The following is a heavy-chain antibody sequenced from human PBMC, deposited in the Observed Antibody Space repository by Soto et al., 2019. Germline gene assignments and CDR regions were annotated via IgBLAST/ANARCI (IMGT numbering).Heavy chain of an antibody. CDR2: ISYDGSNK. CDR3: ARLGSGSNY. J-gene: IGHJ4*02. CDR1: GFTFSSYA. V-gene: IGHV3-30-3*01. Sequence: GGSLRLSCAASGFTFSSYAIHWVRQAPGKGLEWVAVISYDGSNKYYADSVKGRFTISRDNSKNQFSLQLNFVTPEDTAVYYCARLGSGSNYWGQGTLVTVSS. D-gene: IGHD3-10*01.